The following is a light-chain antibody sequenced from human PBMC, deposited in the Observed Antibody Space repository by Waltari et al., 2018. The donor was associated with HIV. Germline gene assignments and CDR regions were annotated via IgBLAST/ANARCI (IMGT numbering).Light chain of an antibody. J-gene: IGLJ2*01. V-gene: IGLV2-14*03. Sequence: QSALTQPASVSGSPGQSITISCTGTSSDVGGYNYVPWYQQHPGKAPKLMIYDVSTRPSGVSNRFSGSKSGNTASLTISGLQAEDEADYYCSSYTSSSALYVVFGGGTKLTVL. CDR1: SSDVGGYNY. CDR3: SSYTSSSALYVV. CDR2: DVS.